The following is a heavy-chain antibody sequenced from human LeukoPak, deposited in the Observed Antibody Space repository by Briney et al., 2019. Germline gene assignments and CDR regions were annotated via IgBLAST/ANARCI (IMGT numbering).Heavy chain of an antibody. V-gene: IGHV3-48*03. CDR3: ARDVSSSWYFNYGMDV. CDR1: GFTFSSYE. CDR2: ISSSGSTI. Sequence: GGSLRLSCAASGFTFSSYEMNWVRQAPGKGLEWVSYISSSGSTIYDADSVKGRFTISRDNAKNSLYLQMNSLRVEDTAVYYCARDVSSSWYFNYGMDVWGQGTTVTVSS. J-gene: IGHJ6*02. D-gene: IGHD6-13*01.